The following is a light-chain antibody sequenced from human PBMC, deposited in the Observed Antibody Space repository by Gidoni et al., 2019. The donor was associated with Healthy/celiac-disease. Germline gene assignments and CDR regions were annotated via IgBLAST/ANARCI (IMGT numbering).Light chain of an antibody. CDR2: RNK. CDR3: AAWDDSLSGYV. J-gene: IGLJ1*01. V-gene: IGLV1-47*01. CDR1: SSHIGSNY. Sequence: QSVLTQPPSASVTPGQRVTISCSGSSSHIGSNYVYWYQQLPGTAPKLLIDRNKQRPSGVPDRFSGSKSGTSASLAISGLRSEDEADYYCAAWDDSLSGYVFGTGTKVTVL.